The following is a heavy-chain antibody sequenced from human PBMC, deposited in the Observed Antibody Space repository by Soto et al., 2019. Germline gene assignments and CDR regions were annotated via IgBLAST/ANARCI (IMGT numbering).Heavy chain of an antibody. CDR1: GGSISSGGYY. D-gene: IGHD3-22*01. J-gene: IGHJ4*02. Sequence: QVQLQESGPGLVKPSQTLSLTCTVSGGSISSGGYYWSWIRQHPGKGLEWIGYIYYSGSTDYNPSLKSRVTISVDTSKNQCSLKLSSVTAEDTAVYYCARAGDNDYDSLGREWPIDYWGQGTLVTVSS. V-gene: IGHV4-31*03. CDR2: IYYSGST. CDR3: ARAGDNDYDSLGREWPIDY.